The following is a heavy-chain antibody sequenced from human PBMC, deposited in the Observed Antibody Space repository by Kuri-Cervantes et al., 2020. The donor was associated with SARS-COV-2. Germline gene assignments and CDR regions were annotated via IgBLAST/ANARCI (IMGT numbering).Heavy chain of an antibody. Sequence: GGFLRLSCAASGFTFSSYAMSWVRQAPGKGLEWVSAISGSGGSTYYADSVKGRFTISRDNSKNTLYLQMNSLRAEDTAVYYCAKGPYSSGWYLFDYWGQGTLVTVSS. J-gene: IGHJ4*02. D-gene: IGHD6-19*01. CDR3: AKGPYSSGWYLFDY. CDR2: ISGSGGST. CDR1: GFTFSSYA. V-gene: IGHV3-23*01.